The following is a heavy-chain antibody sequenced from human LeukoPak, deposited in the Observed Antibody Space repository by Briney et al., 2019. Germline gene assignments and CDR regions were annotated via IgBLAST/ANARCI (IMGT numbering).Heavy chain of an antibody. Sequence: SETLSLTCTVSGGSISSGSYYWSWIRQPAGKGLEWIVRIYTSGSTNYNPSLKSRVTMSVDTSKNQFSLKLSSVTAADTAVYYSARLGAGYGYDFWSGYTQDYYYYYMDVWGKGTTVTVSS. D-gene: IGHD3-3*01. V-gene: IGHV4-61*02. CDR3: ARLGAGYGYDFWSGYTQDYYYYYMDV. CDR1: GGSISSGSYY. CDR2: IYTSGST. J-gene: IGHJ6*03.